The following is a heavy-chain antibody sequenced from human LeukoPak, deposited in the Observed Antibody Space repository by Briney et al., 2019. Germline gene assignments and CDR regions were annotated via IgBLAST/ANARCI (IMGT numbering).Heavy chain of an antibody. J-gene: IGHJ4*02. Sequence: PGGPLRLSCAASGFTFSSYWMHWVRQAPGKGLVWVSRINTDGSSTSYADSVKGRFTISRDNAKNTLYLQMNSLRAEDTAVYYCARRGIFGVVGPTSAFDYWGQGTLVTVSS. CDR1: GFTFSSYW. V-gene: IGHV3-74*01. CDR3: ARRGIFGVVGPTSAFDY. CDR2: INTDGSST. D-gene: IGHD3-3*01.